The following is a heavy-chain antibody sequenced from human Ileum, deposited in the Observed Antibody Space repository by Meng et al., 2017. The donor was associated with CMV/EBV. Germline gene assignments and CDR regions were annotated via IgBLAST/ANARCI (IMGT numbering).Heavy chain of an antibody. V-gene: IGHV1-2*06. CDR1: GSSFSCYY. Sequence: VSCTASGSSFSCYYMHWVRQAPGQGLEWMGRINPHSGGANYAQNFQGRVTMTTDTSISTAYMELSRLRSDDTAVYYCARLVAGTYDYWGQGTLVTVSS. CDR3: ARLVAGTYDY. D-gene: IGHD6-19*01. J-gene: IGHJ4*02. CDR2: INPHSGGA.